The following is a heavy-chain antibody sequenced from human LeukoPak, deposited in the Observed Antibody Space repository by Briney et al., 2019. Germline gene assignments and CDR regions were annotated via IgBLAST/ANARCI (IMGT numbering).Heavy chain of an antibody. Sequence: PGGSLRLSCAASGFTFSSYAMYWVRQAPGKGLEYVSAINSNGGSTHYANSAKGRFTISRDNSKNTLYLQMGSLRAEDMAVYYCARALSESRPFDYWGQGTLVTVSS. CDR3: ARALSESRPFDY. CDR2: INSNGGST. V-gene: IGHV3-64*01. J-gene: IGHJ4*02. CDR1: GFTFSSYA.